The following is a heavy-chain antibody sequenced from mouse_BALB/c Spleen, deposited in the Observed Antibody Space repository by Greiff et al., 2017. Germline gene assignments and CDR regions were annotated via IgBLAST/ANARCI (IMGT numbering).Heavy chain of an antibody. CDR3: ARGDYYGTWFAY. CDR2: IYPGSGST. J-gene: IGHJ3*01. Sequence: QVQLQQSGPELVKPGASVKMSCKASGYTFTDYVISWVKQRTGQGLEWIGEIYPGSGSTYYNEKFKGKATLTADKSSNTAYMQLSSLTSEDSAVYFCARGDYYGTWFAYWGQGTLVTVSA. D-gene: IGHD1-1*01. V-gene: IGHV1-77*01. CDR1: GYTFTDYV.